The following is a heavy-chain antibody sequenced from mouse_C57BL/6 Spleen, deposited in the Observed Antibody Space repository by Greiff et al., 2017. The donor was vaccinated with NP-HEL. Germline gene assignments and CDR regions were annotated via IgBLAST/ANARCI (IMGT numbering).Heavy chain of an antibody. CDR1: GYTFTSYG. CDR3: ARPAQATDYYAMDY. CDR2: IYPRSGNT. V-gene: IGHV1-81*01. J-gene: IGHJ4*01. Sequence: VQLQQSGAELARPGASVKLSCKASGYTFTSYGISWVKQRTGQGLEWIGEIYPRSGNTYYNEKFKGKATLTADKSSSTAYMELRSLTSEDSAVYFCARPAQATDYYAMDYWGQGTSVTVSS. D-gene: IGHD3-2*02.